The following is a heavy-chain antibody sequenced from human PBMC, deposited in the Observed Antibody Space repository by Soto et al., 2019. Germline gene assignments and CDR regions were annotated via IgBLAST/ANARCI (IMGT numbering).Heavy chain of an antibody. Sequence: GGSLRLSCAASGFTFSSYGMHWVRQAPGKGLEWVAVISYDGSNKYYADSVKGRFTISRDNSKNTLYLQMNSLRAEDTAVYYCAKDSVVDATHYYYGMDVWGQGTRVTVSS. J-gene: IGHJ6*02. D-gene: IGHD2-15*01. CDR3: AKDSVVDATHYYYGMDV. V-gene: IGHV3-30*18. CDR2: ISYDGSNK. CDR1: GFTFSSYG.